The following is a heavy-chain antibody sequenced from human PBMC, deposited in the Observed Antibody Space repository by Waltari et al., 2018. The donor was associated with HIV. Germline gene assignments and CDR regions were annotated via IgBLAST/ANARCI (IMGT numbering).Heavy chain of an antibody. CDR1: GGSISSSSYF. CDR2: IYYSGRA. D-gene: IGHD1-26*01. Sequence: QLQLQESGPGLVKPSETLSLTCTVSGGSISSSSYFWGWIRQPPGKGLEWIGRIYYSGRAYYNPSLQSRVTISGDTSKNQFSLKLSSVTAADTAVYYCARHALRVGASYWYFDLWGRGTLVTVSS. J-gene: IGHJ2*01. CDR3: ARHALRVGASYWYFDL. V-gene: IGHV4-39*01.